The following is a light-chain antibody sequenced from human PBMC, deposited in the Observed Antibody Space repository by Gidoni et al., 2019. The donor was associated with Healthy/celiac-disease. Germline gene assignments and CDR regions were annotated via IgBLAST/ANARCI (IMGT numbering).Light chain of an antibody. J-gene: IGKJ2*01. CDR2: AAS. CDR3: QQSYSTPYT. CDR1: QCISSH. Sequence: DIQMTQSPSSLSASVGNRVTITCGAIQCISSHLNWSQQKPGKSPTLLVYAASSLQSWVPSRFSGSGSVTDYTLTISSLQPEDFATYYCQQSYSTPYTFGQGTKLEIK. V-gene: IGKV1-39*01.